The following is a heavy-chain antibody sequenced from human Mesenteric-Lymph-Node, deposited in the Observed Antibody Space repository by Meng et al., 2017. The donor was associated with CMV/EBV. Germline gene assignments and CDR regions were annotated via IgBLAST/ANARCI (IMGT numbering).Heavy chain of an antibody. CDR1: SGSSSSSNW. J-gene: IGHJ4*02. CDR2: IYHSGST. CDR3: ATYTTRSYDY. Sequence: LTCAVSSGSSSSSNWWGWVRQSPGKGLEWIGEIYHSGSTNYNPSLKSRVTISVDKSKNQFSLNLSSVTAADTAVYYCATYTTRSYDYWGQGTLVTVSS. D-gene: IGHD3-16*01. V-gene: IGHV4-4*02.